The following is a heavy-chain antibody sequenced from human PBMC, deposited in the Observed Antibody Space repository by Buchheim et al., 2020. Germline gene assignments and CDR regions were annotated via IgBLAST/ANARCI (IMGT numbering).Heavy chain of an antibody. CDR3: ARSSRSGYQYYYYGMDV. Sequence: EVQLVESGGGLVQPGGSLRLSCAASGFTFSSYWMHWVRQAPGKGLVWVSRINSDGSSTSYADSVKGRFTISRDNAKNTLYLQMNSLRAEDTAVYYRARSSRSGYQYYYYGMDVWGQGTT. CDR1: GFTFSSYW. CDR2: INSDGSST. D-gene: IGHD3-3*01. J-gene: IGHJ6*02. V-gene: IGHV3-74*01.